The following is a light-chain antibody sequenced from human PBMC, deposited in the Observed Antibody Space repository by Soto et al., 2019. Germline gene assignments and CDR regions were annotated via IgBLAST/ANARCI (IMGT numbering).Light chain of an antibody. CDR1: SSNIGAGYD. CDR3: QSYDSSLSAHVV. Sequence: QSVLTQPPSVSGAPGQRVTIYCTGSSSNIGAGYDVHWYQQLPGTAPKVLIYGNSNRPSGVPDRFSGSKSGTSASLAITGLQAEDEANYYCQSYDSSLSAHVVFGGGTKLTVL. J-gene: IGLJ2*01. CDR2: GNS. V-gene: IGLV1-40*01.